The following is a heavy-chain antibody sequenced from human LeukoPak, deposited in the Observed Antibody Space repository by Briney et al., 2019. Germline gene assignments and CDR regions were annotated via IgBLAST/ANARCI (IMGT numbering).Heavy chain of an antibody. CDR1: GFTFSSYG. V-gene: IGHV3-30*18. D-gene: IGHD6-13*01. CDR3: AKDRAAAGTDWFDP. J-gene: IGHJ5*02. CDR2: ISYDGSNK. Sequence: GRSLRLSCAASGFTFSSYGMHWVRQAPGKGLEWVAVISYDGSNKYYADSVKGRFTISRDNSKNTLYLQMNSLRAEDTAVYYCAKDRAAAGTDWFDPWGQGTLVTVSS.